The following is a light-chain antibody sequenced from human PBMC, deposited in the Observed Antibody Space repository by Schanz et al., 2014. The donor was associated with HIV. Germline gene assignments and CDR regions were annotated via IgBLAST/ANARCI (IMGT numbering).Light chain of an antibody. J-gene: IGKJ1*01. CDR3: QQYAVSSWT. V-gene: IGKV1-5*03. CDR1: QSISEW. CDR2: EAS. Sequence: DIQMTQSPSTLSASVGDRITISCRASQSISEWLAWYQQRPGQAPNLLISEASTLESGVPSRFSGTGSGTEFTLTISSLQPDDFATYYCQQYAVSSWTFGLGTRVQSK.